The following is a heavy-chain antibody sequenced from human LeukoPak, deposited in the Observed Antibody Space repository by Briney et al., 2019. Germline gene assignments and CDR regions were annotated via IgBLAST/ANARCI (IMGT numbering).Heavy chain of an antibody. V-gene: IGHV4-59*12. CDR3: ARNRRAYYYYSSGYYYGNWFDP. Sequence: SETLSLTCNASGCSISSYYWSWIRQPPGKGLEWIGYIYYSGSTNYNPSLKRRVTISVDTSKNQFSLKLSSVTAADTAVYYCARNRRAYYYYSSGYYYGNWFDPWGQGTLVTVSS. D-gene: IGHD3-22*01. CDR1: GCSISSYY. J-gene: IGHJ5*02. CDR2: IYYSGST.